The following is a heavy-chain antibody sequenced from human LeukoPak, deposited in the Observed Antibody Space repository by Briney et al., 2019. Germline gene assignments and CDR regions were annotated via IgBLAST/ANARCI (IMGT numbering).Heavy chain of an antibody. CDR1: GYTFTGYY. V-gene: IGHV1-2*02. D-gene: IGHD2-15*01. CDR3: ARGYCSGGSCLDAFDI. CDR2: INPNSGGT. J-gene: IGHJ3*02. Sequence: ASVKVSCKASGYTFTGYYMHWVRQAPGQGLEWMGWINPNSGGTNYAQKFQGRVTMTRDTSISTAYMELSRLRSDDTAVFYCARGYCSGGSCLDAFDIWGQGTMVTVSS.